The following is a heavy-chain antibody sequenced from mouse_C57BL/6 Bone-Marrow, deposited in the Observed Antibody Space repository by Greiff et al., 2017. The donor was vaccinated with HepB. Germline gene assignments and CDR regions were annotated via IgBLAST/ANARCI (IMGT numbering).Heavy chain of an antibody. J-gene: IGHJ4*01. Sequence: EVHLVESGGGLVQPGGSLSLSCAASGFTFTDYYMSWVRQPPGKALEWLGFIRNKANGYTTEYSASVKGRFTISRDNSQSILYLQMNALRAEDSATYYCARYGTVVATNAMDYWGQGTSVTVSS. CDR3: ARYGTVVATNAMDY. D-gene: IGHD1-1*01. CDR1: GFTFTDYY. CDR2: IRNKANGYTT. V-gene: IGHV7-3*01.